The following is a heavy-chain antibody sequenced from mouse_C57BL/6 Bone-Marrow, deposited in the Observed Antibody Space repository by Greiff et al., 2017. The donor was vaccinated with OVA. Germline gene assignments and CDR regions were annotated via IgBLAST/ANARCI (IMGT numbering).Heavy chain of an antibody. V-gene: IGHV1-59*01. Sequence: LVESGAELVRPGTSVKLSCKASGYTFTSYWMHWVKQRPGQGLEWIGVIDPSDSYTNYNQKFKGKATLTVDTSSSTAYMQLSSLTSEDSAVYYCARKDNSLDYWGQGTTLTVSS. J-gene: IGHJ2*01. CDR1: GYTFTSYW. CDR3: ARKDNSLDY. CDR2: IDPSDSYT.